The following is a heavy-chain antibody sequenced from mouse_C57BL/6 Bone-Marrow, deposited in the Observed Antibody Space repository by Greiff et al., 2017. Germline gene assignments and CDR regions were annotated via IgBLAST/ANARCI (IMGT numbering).Heavy chain of an antibody. CDR3: ARGAYDQFYYYAMDY. Sequence: QVQLKESGAELARPGASVKLSCKASGYTFTSYGISWVKQRTGQGLEWIGEIYPRSGNTYYNEKFKGKATLTADKSSSTAYMELRSLTSEDSAVYFCARGAYDQFYYYAMDYWGQGTSVTVSS. V-gene: IGHV1-81*01. CDR2: IYPRSGNT. J-gene: IGHJ4*01. D-gene: IGHD1-1*01. CDR1: GYTFTSYG.